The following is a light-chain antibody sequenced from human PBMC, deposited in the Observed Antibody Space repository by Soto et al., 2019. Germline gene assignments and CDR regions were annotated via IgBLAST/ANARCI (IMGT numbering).Light chain of an antibody. CDR2: AAS. CDR3: QHLSSNSFT. J-gene: IGKJ3*01. CDR1: QGISSS. Sequence: IQLTQSPSSLSASIGDRVTITCRASQGISSSLAWYQQKPGKAPKLLIYAASTLQSGVPSRFSGSGSGTDFTLTISSLQPEDRAPYYCQHLSSNSFTFGPGTIVYL. V-gene: IGKV1-9*01.